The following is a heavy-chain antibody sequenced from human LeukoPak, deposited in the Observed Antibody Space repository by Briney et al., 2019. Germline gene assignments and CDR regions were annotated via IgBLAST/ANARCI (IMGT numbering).Heavy chain of an antibody. D-gene: IGHD1-26*01. CDR2: ISYDGSNK. V-gene: IGHV3-30*04. Sequence: TGGSLRLPCAASGFTFSSYAMHWVRQAPGKGLEWVAVISYDGSNKYYANSVKGRFTISRDKSKNTLHLQMNSLRAEDTAIYYCARDTSFAVGATLDFWGQGTLVTVSS. J-gene: IGHJ4*02. CDR3: ARDTSFAVGATLDF. CDR1: GFTFSSYA.